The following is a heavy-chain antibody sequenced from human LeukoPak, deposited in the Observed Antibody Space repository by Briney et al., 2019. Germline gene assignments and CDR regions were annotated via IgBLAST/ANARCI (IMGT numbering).Heavy chain of an antibody. CDR2: ISSSSSYI. CDR3: ARDPYSGGYGAYYYYYMDV. Sequence: GGSLRLSCAASGFTFSSYSMNWVRQAPGKGLEWVSSISSSSSYIYYADSVRGRFTISRDNAENSLYLQMNSLRDEDTAVYYCARDPYSGGYGAYYYYYMDVWGKGTTVTVSS. V-gene: IGHV3-21*01. J-gene: IGHJ6*03. CDR1: GFTFSSYS. D-gene: IGHD6-19*01.